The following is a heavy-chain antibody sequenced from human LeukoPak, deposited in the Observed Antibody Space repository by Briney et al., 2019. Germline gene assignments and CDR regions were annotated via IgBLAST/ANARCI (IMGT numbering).Heavy chain of an antibody. CDR2: IYTSGST. CDR1: GGSISSYY. Sequence: PSETLSLTCTVSGGSISSYYWSWIRQPAGKGLEWIGRIYTSGSTNYNPSLKSRVTMSVDTSKNQFSLKLSSVTAADTAVYYCARGLGVEDYVWGSYRPYYFDYWGQGTLVTVSS. D-gene: IGHD3-16*02. J-gene: IGHJ4*02. V-gene: IGHV4-4*07. CDR3: ARGLGVEDYVWGSYRPYYFDY.